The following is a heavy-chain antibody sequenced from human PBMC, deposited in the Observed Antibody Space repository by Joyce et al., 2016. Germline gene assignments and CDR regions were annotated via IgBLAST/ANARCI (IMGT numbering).Heavy chain of an antibody. V-gene: IGHV3-33*01. J-gene: IGHJ6*02. CDR1: GFTFSNYG. D-gene: IGHD5-18*01. Sequence: QVQLVESGGGVVQPGRSLRLSCAASGFTFSNYGMHWVRQAPGKGLGWVAIIWYDGSNKYYADSVKGRFTISRDNSNNIMSLQMNSLTAEDTAVYYCARDRWPWIQAWAEGMDVWGHGTTVTVSS. CDR3: ARDRWPWIQAWAEGMDV. CDR2: IWYDGSNK.